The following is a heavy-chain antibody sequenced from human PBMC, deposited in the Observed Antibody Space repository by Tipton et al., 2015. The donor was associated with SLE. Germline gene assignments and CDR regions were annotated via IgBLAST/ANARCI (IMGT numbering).Heavy chain of an antibody. Sequence: TLSLTCAVFGGSISTGGYSGGSIRHPPGKGREWIAYIYRSGNTHYNPSLKSRVTMSVDKSKNQFSLNVTAVTAADTAVYFCARGYSTSGSYYFDNWGQGALVTVSS. J-gene: IGHJ4*02. CDR2: IYRSGNT. V-gene: IGHV4-30-2*01. CDR3: ARGYSTSGSYYFDN. CDR1: GGSISTGGYS. D-gene: IGHD6-6*01.